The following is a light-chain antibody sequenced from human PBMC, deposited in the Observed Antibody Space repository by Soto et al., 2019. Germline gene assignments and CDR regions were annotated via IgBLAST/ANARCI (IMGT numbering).Light chain of an antibody. CDR1: QSISSY. J-gene: IGKJ2*02. Sequence: DIQMTQSPSSLSASVGDRVTITCRASQSISSYLNWYQQKPGKVPKLLIYAASSLQSGVPSRFSGSGSGTDFTLTISSLQPEDFATYYCQQSYSTLPCTFGQATNLEIK. CDR3: QQSYSTLPCT. V-gene: IGKV1-39*01. CDR2: AAS.